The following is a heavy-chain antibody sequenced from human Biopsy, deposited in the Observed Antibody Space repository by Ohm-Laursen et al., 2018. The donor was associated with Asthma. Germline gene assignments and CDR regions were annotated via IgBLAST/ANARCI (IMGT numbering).Heavy chain of an antibody. CDR3: ARQKLVAAEGPFEM. D-gene: IGHD1-26*01. Sequence: SQTLSLTCTVSGAYIGTPDYHWSWIRQSPGKGLEWIGNIYKSGQVYYNLSLKSRVTISVDTSKNQFSLQLRSVTAADTAVYYCARQKLVAAEGPFEMWGQGTMVIVSS. V-gene: IGHV4-30-4*01. CDR2: IYKSGQV. CDR1: GAYIGTPDYH. J-gene: IGHJ3*02.